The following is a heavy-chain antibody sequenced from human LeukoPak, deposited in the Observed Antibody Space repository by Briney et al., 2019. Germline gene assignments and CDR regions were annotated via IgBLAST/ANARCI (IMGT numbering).Heavy chain of an antibody. J-gene: IGHJ3*02. CDR1: GGSISSSSYY. CDR3: ARERLLVGTWAFDI. D-gene: IGHD1-26*01. Sequence: SETLSLTCTVSGGSISSSSYYWGWIRQPPGKGLEWIGSIYYSGSTYYNPSLKSRVTISVDTSKNQFSLKLSSVTAADTAVYYCARERLLVGTWAFDIWGQGTMVTVSS. CDR2: IYYSGST. V-gene: IGHV4-39*02.